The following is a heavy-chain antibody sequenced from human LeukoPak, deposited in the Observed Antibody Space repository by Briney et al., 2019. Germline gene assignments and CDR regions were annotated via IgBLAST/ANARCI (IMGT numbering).Heavy chain of an antibody. D-gene: IGHD2-2*01. CDR3: ARGWMAVVPAGISFDY. J-gene: IGHJ4*02. Sequence: PSETLSLTCSVSGYSISSGYYWGWIRQPPGKGLEWIGNIFHGGSTYYNPSLKSRVTISVDTSKNQLSLRLSSVTAADTAVYYCARGWMAVVPAGISFDYWGQGTLVTVSS. CDR1: GYSISSGYY. V-gene: IGHV4-38-2*02. CDR2: IFHGGST.